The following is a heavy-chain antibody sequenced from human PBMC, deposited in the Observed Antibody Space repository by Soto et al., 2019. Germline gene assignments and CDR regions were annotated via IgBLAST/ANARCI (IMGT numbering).Heavy chain of an antibody. D-gene: IGHD6-13*01. V-gene: IGHV2-26*01. J-gene: IGHJ4*02. CDR2: IFSNDEK. CDR1: GFSLSNARMG. Sequence: GPTLVNPTETLTLTCTVSGFSLSNARMGVSWIRQPPGKALEWLAHIFSNDEKSYSTSLKSRLTISKDTSKSQVVLTMTNMDPVDTATYYCARTPGIAAAGTYYFDYWGQGTLVTVSS. CDR3: ARTPGIAAAGTYYFDY.